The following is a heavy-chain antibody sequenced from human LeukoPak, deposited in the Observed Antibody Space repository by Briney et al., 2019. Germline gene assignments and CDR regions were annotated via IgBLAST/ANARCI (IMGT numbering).Heavy chain of an antibody. CDR3: ANLRFEKKEMATIPGEFFDY. CDR2: ISYDGSNK. D-gene: IGHD5-24*01. V-gene: IGHV3-30*18. Sequence: GGSLRLSCAASGFTFSSYGMHWVRQAPGKGLEWVAVISYDGSNKYYADSVKGRFTISRDNSKNTLYLQMNSLRAEDTAVYYCANLRFEKKEMATIPGEFFDYWGQGTLVTVSS. J-gene: IGHJ4*02. CDR1: GFTFSSYG.